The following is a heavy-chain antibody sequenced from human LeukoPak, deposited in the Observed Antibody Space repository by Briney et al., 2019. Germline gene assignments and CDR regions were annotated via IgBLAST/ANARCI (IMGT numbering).Heavy chain of an antibody. V-gene: IGHV3-30*03. Sequence: PGGSLRLSCAASGFTFSSYGMHWVRQAPGKGLEWVAVISYDGSNKYYADSVKGRFTISRDNSKNTLYLQMNSLRAEDTAVYYCARDSSSWNNWFDPWGQGTLVTVSS. D-gene: IGHD6-13*01. CDR2: ISYDGSNK. J-gene: IGHJ5*02. CDR1: GFTFSSYG. CDR3: ARDSSSWNNWFDP.